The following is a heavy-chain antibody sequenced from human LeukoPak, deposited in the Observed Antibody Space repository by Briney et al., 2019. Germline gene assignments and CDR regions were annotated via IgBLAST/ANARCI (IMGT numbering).Heavy chain of an antibody. J-gene: IGHJ4*02. Sequence: PSEALSLTCAVYGGSFSGYSWTWIRQPPGEGLEWIGEINRSGSTNYNPSLKSRVTISRDTSKNQFSLKLSSVTAADTAVYYCVRGSAAGLAYWGQGTLVTVSS. CDR1: GGSFSGYS. CDR2: INRSGST. V-gene: IGHV4-34*01. CDR3: VRGSAAGLAY. D-gene: IGHD6-13*01.